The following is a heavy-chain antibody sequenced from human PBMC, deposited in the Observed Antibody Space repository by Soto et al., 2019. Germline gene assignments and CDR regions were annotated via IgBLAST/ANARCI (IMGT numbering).Heavy chain of an antibody. Sequence: SETLSLTCAVYGGSFSGYYWSWIRQPPGKGLEWIGEINHSGSTNYNPSLKSRVTISVDTSKNQFSLKLSSVTAADTAVYYCARGSAAGTHNWFDPWGQGTLVTVSS. V-gene: IGHV4-34*01. J-gene: IGHJ5*02. D-gene: IGHD6-13*01. CDR1: GGSFSGYY. CDR2: INHSGST. CDR3: ARGSAAGTHNWFDP.